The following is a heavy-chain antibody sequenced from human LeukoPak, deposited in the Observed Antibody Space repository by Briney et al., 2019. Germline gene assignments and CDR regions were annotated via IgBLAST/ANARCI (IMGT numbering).Heavy chain of an antibody. V-gene: IGHV3-23*01. J-gene: IGHJ4*02. Sequence: GGSLRLSCAASGFTFSSYAMSWARQAPGKGLEWVSAITGSGGSTYYADSVKGRFTISRDNSKNTLYLQMNSLRAEDTAVYYCAKGSAVADIYFDYWGQGTLVTVSS. CDR3: AKGSAVADIYFDY. D-gene: IGHD6-19*01. CDR2: ITGSGGST. CDR1: GFTFSSYA.